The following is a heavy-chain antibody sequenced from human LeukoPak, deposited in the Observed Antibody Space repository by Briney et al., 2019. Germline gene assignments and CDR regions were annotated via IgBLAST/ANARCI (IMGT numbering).Heavy chain of an antibody. V-gene: IGHV4-59*01. CDR2: IYYSGST. D-gene: IGHD3-16*02. CDR3: ARVGLRLGELSRGYYYYYMDV. Sequence: SETLSLTCTVSGGSISSYYWSWIRQPPGKGLEWIGYIYYSGSTNYNPSLKSRVTISVDTSKNQFSLKLSSVTAADTAVYYCARVGLRLGELSRGYYYYYMDVWGKGTTVTISS. J-gene: IGHJ6*03. CDR1: GGSISSYY.